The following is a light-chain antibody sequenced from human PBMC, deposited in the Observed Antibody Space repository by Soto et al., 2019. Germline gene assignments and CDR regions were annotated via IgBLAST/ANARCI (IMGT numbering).Light chain of an antibody. CDR1: QSISSW. CDR3: QQYNSYWT. J-gene: IGKJ1*01. CDR2: DAS. V-gene: IGKV1-5*01. Sequence: DIHMTQSPSTLSGSVGDRVTITCRASQSISSWLAWYQQKPGKAPKLLIYDASSLESGVPSRFSGSGSGTEFTLTISSLQPDDFATYYCQQYNSYWTFGRGTKVDIK.